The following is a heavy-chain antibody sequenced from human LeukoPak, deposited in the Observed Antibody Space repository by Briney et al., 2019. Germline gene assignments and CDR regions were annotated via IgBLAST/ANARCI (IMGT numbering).Heavy chain of an antibody. Sequence: GGSLRLSCTASEFTFGDFAISWVRQAPGKGLEWVAHMNKGGSETTNVDSVKGRFTISRDDAKNFVFLQMDSLRVEDTAVYYCARDGVAGGFDYWGQGILVTVSS. D-gene: IGHD6-19*01. CDR1: EFTFGDFA. CDR2: MNKGGSET. J-gene: IGHJ4*02. V-gene: IGHV3-7*01. CDR3: ARDGVAGGFDY.